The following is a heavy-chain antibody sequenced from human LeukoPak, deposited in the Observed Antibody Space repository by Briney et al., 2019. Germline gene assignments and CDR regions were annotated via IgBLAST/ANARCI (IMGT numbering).Heavy chain of an antibody. V-gene: IGHV4-59*01. CDR2: IYYSGST. J-gene: IGHJ4*02. Sequence: PSETLSLTCTVSGGSISSYYWSWIRQPPGKGLEWIGYIYYSGSTNYNPSLKSRVTISVDTSKNQFSLKLSSVTAADTAVYYCARNLGRIAAAGPFDYWGQGTLVTVSS. CDR3: ARNLGRIAAAGPFDY. CDR1: GGSISSYY. D-gene: IGHD6-13*01.